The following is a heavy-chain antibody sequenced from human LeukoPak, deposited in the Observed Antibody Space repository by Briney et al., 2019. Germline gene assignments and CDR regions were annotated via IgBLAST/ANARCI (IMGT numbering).Heavy chain of an antibody. CDR3: ARDSGQQLGYYYYGMDV. D-gene: IGHD6-13*01. CDR2: IIPIFGTA. J-gene: IGHJ6*04. CDR1: GRTFSSYA. Sequence: SVKVSCKASGRTFSSYAISWVRQAPGQGLEWMGGIIPIFGTANYAQKFQGRVTITADEFTSTAYMELSSLRSEDTAVYYCARDSGQQLGYYYYGMDVWGKGTTVTVSS. V-gene: IGHV1-69*13.